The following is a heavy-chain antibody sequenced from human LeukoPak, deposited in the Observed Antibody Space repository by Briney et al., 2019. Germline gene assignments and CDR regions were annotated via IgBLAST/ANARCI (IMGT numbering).Heavy chain of an antibody. D-gene: IGHD2-2*01. CDR3: ARDCSSTSCYPYGFDP. J-gene: IGHJ5*02. CDR2: IYPGDSDT. Sequence: GESLKISCKGSGYSFTSYWIGWVRQMPGKGLEWMGIIYPGDSDTRYSPSFQGQVTISADKSISTACLQWSSLKASDTAMYYCARDCSSTSCYPYGFDPWGQGTLVTVSS. CDR1: GYSFTSYW. V-gene: IGHV5-51*01.